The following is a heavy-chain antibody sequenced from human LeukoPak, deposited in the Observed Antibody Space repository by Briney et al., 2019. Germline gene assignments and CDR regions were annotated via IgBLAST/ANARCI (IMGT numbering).Heavy chain of an antibody. J-gene: IGHJ4*02. CDR1: GGSISSYY. D-gene: IGHD3-10*01. CDR3: ARASGYGSGFLFDY. V-gene: IGHV4-30-4*01. CDR2: IYYSGST. Sequence: SETLSLTCTVSGGSISSYYWSWIRQPPGKGLEWIGYIYYSGSTYYNPSLKSRVTISVDTSKNQFSLKLSSVTAADTAVYYCARASGYGSGFLFDYWGQGTLVTVSS.